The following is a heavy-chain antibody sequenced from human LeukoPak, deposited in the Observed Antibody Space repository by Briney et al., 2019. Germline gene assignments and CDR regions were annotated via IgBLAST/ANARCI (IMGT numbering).Heavy chain of an antibody. CDR3: AKERYMVRGVITD. CDR2: ISGSGGST. D-gene: IGHD3-10*01. CDR1: GFTFSSDW. J-gene: IGHJ4*02. V-gene: IGHV3-23*01. Sequence: PGGSLRLSCTASGFTFSSDWMSWVRQAPGKGLEWVSAISGSGGSTFYADSVKGRFTISRDNSKNTLYLQMNSLRAEDTAVYYCAKERYMVRGVITDWGQGTLVTVSS.